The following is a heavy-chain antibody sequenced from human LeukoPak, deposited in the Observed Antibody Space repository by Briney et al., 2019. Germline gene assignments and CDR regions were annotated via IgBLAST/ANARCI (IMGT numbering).Heavy chain of an antibody. CDR1: GFTFSSYA. D-gene: IGHD6-13*01. Sequence: GGSVRLSCAASGFTFSSYAMHWVRQAPGKGLEWVAVISYYGSNKYYADSVKGRFTISRDNSKNTLYLQMNSLRAEDTAVYYCARDRRSSIAAARTLDYWGQGTLVTVSS. V-gene: IGHV3-30-3*01. J-gene: IGHJ4*02. CDR3: ARDRRSSIAAARTLDY. CDR2: ISYYGSNK.